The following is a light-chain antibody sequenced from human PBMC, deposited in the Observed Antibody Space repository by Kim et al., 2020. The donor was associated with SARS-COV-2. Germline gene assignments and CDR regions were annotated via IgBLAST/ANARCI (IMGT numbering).Light chain of an antibody. J-gene: IGKJ1*01. Sequence: GDRVTITCRASQAISNYLAWYQQKPGKAPKLLIYAATALQSGVPSRFSGSGSGTDFTLTISRLQPEDVATYYCKKYDGAPWTFGQGTKVDI. CDR1: QAISNY. CDR3: KKYDGAPWT. V-gene: IGKV1-27*01. CDR2: AAT.